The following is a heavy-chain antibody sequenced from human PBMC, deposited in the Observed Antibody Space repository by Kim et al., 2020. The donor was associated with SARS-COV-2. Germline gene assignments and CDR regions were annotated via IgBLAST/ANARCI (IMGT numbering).Heavy chain of an antibody. D-gene: IGHD3-3*01. V-gene: IGHV3-64D*09. J-gene: IGHJ4*02. CDR3: VKGDSEWFFSFGCDY. Sequence: DSLKGRSTISRDNSKNTLYLQMKRLRAEDTAVYYCVKGDSEWFFSFGCDYWGQGTLTTVSS.